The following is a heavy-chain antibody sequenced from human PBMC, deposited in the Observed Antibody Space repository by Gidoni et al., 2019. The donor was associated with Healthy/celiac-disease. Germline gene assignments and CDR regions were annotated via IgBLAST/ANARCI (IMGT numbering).Heavy chain of an antibody. V-gene: IGHV4-39*01. D-gene: IGHD3-3*01. CDR2: IYYSGST. Sequence: HLPLPASGPGLVQPSETLSLTCTVSGASISSSSYYWGWIRQPPGKGLEWIVSIYYSGSTYYNPSLKRRVTISVDTSKNQFSRKRSSVTAADTAVYYCARGCLEWLSGYFDYWGQGTLVTVSS. J-gene: IGHJ4*02. CDR3: ARGCLEWLSGYFDY. CDR1: GASISSSSYY.